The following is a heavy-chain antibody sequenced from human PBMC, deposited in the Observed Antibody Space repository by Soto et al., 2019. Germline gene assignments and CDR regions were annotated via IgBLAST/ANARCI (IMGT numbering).Heavy chain of an antibody. CDR2: IVVGSGNT. CDR1: GFTFTSSA. CDR3: AADSLLRYYDFWSGYPPPMDV. D-gene: IGHD3-3*01. Sequence: GASVKVSCKASGFTFTSSAVQWVRQARGQRLEWIGWIVVGSGNTNYAQKFQERVTITRDMSTSTAYMELSSLRSEDTAVYYCAADSLLRYYDFWSGYPPPMDVWGQGTTVTVSS. J-gene: IGHJ6*02. V-gene: IGHV1-58*01.